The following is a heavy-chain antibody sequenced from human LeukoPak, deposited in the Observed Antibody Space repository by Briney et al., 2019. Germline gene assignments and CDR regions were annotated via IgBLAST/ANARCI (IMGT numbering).Heavy chain of an antibody. CDR3: VISYYDATGYYDY. D-gene: IGHD3-22*01. V-gene: IGHV1-18*01. CDR2: VSTNNSNT. Sequence: GASVKVSCKASGYSFSKYGMSWVRQAPEQGLEWMGWVSTNNSNTNYAQKIQGRVAMTTDTSTSTGYMDLRTLRSEDTAVYYCVISYYDATGYYDYWGQGTLVSVSS. J-gene: IGHJ4*02. CDR1: GYSFSKYG.